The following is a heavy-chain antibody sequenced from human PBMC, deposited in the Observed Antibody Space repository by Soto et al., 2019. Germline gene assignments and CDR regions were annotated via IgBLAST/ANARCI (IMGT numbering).Heavy chain of an antibody. CDR2: IYYSGST. J-gene: IGHJ6*02. CDR3: ARLHGYCISSSCHGHYAMDV. Sequence: PSETLSLTCTVSSAPVSSSTYTWGWIRQPPGKGLEWIGSIYYSGSTYYKQSLNNRDTESVDTSKIQFSLKVTSVTAADTAVYYCARLHGYCISSSCHGHYAMDVWGQGTTVS. V-gene: IGHV4-39*01. D-gene: IGHD2-2*01. CDR1: SAPVSSSTYT.